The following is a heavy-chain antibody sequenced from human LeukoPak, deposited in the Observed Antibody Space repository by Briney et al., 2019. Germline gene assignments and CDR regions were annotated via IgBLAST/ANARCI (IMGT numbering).Heavy chain of an antibody. CDR3: AKAGSSGFRVSYYYYYGMDV. CDR2: ISWNSGSI. CDR1: GFTFDDYA. D-gene: IGHD6-19*01. Sequence: GRSLRLSCAASGFTFDDYAMHWVRQAPGKGLEWVSGISWNSGSIGYADSVKGRFTISRDNAKNSLYLQMNSLRAEDTALYYCAKAGSSGFRVSYYYYYGMDVWGQGTTVTVSS. J-gene: IGHJ6*02. V-gene: IGHV3-9*01.